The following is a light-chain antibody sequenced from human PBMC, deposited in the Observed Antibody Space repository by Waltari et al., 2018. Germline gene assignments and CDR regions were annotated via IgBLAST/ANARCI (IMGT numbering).Light chain of an antibody. J-gene: IGLJ1*01. V-gene: IGLV3-19*01. Sequence: SSELTQDPAVSVALGQTVRITCQGDSLRRYYARWFQQKPGQAPVFVIYGKNNRPSGIPDRFSGSSSGDTVTLTITGAQAEDEADYYCNSRDSSGNHLVFGPGTKVTVL. CDR1: SLRRYY. CDR3: NSRDSSGNHLV. CDR2: GKN.